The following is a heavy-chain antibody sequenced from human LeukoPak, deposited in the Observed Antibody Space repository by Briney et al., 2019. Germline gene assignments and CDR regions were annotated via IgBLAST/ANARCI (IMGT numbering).Heavy chain of an antibody. CDR3: ARGPLGILTSFYYYYGMDV. J-gene: IGHJ6*02. V-gene: IGHV1-24*01. Sequence: GASVKVSCKVSGYTLTELSMHWVRQAPGKGLEWMGGFDPEDGETIYAQKFQGRVTMTEDTSTDTAYMELSSLRSEDTAVYYCARGPLGILTSFYYYYGMDVWGQGTTVTVSS. CDR1: GYTLTELS. D-gene: IGHD7-27*01. CDR2: FDPEDGET.